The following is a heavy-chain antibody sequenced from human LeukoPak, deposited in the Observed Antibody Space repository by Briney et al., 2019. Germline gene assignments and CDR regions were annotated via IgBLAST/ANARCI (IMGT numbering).Heavy chain of an antibody. J-gene: IGHJ4*02. Sequence: QPGRSLRLSCAASGFTFDDYAMHWVRQAPGKGLEWVSGISWNSGSIGYADSVKGRFTISRDNAKNSLYLQMNSLRAEDMALYYCAKDSSSGSLDYWGQGPLVTVSS. V-gene: IGHV3-9*03. D-gene: IGHD3-22*01. CDR2: ISWNSGSI. CDR3: AKDSSSGSLDY. CDR1: GFTFDDYA.